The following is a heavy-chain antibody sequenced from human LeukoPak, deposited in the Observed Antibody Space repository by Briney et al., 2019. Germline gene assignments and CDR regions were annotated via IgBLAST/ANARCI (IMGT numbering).Heavy chain of an antibody. CDR3: ARIPNPTTIFGVVVPYYYMDV. V-gene: IGHV3-7*01. D-gene: IGHD3-3*01. J-gene: IGHJ6*03. Sequence: PGGSLRLSCAASGFTFSSYCMSWVRQAPGKGLEWVANINHDGTEKYYVDSVRGRFTISRDNAENSLYLQMNSLRAEDTAVYYCARIPNPTTIFGVVVPYYYMDVWGTGTTVIVSS. CDR2: INHDGTEK. CDR1: GFTFSSYC.